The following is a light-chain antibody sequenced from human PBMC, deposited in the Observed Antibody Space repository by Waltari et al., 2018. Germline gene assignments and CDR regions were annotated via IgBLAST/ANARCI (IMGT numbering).Light chain of an antibody. CDR3: QQYGNSGS. CDR1: QTVTRSY. Sequence: ELVLTQSPGTLSLSPGETATLSCRASQTVTRSYLTWYQHKPGQAPRLLIYAASSRASGVPDRFSGSGSGTEFTLTISRLEPEDFAVYYCQQYGNSGSFGPGTTVDI. J-gene: IGKJ3*01. CDR2: AAS. V-gene: IGKV3-20*01.